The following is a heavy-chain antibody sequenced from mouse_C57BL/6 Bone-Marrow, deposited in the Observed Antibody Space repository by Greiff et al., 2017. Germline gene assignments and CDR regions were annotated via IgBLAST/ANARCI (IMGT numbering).Heavy chain of an antibody. CDR1: GFTFSSYG. J-gene: IGHJ4*01. Sequence: EVQLVESGGDLVKPGGSLKLSCAASGFTFSSYGMSWVRQTPDKRLEWVATISSGGSYTYYPDSVKGRFTISRDNAKNTLYLQMSSLKSEDTAMYYCARNYYAMGYWGQGPSVNVSS. CDR2: ISSGGSYT. V-gene: IGHV5-6*01. CDR3: ARNYYAMGY.